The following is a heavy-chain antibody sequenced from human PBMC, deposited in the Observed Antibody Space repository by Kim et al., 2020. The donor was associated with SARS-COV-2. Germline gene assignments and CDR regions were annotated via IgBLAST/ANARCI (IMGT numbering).Heavy chain of an antibody. CDR3: ARAHCTGGVCHRGTDY. D-gene: IGHD2-8*02. V-gene: IGHV6-1*01. CDR2: TYYRSKWYN. Sequence: SQTLSLTCAISGDSVSSNSAAWNWIRQSPSRGLEWLGRTYYRSKWYNDYAVSVKSRITINPDTSKNQFSLQLNSVTPEDTAVYYCARAHCTGGVCHRGTDYWGQGTLVTVSS. CDR1: GDSVSSNSAA. J-gene: IGHJ4*02.